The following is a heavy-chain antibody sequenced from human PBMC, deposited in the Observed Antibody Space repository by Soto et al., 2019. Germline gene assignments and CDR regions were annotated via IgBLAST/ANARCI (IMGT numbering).Heavy chain of an antibody. Sequence: GGSLRLSCAASGLTFSNYGLNWVRQAPGKGLEWVSTINGRGDKTYYVDSVKGRFTISRDNSKNTVYLQMDSLRADDTAIYYCALGLWYGSSPSFVHWGQRTLVTVSS. CDR3: ALGLWYGSSPSFVH. CDR1: GLTFSNYG. CDR2: INGRGDKT. V-gene: IGHV3-23*01. D-gene: IGHD6-6*01. J-gene: IGHJ4*02.